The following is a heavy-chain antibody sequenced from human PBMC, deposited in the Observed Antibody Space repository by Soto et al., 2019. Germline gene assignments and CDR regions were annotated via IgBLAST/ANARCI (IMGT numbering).Heavy chain of an antibody. J-gene: IGHJ4*02. CDR3: ARQAKIGDRSQFYFDS. CDR1: GFTFSFYA. Sequence: TGGSLRLSCAASGFTFSFYAMHWVRQAPGKGLEWVAVISYNGRNKHYVDSVKGRFTISRDNPQDTLYLQMDSLRPDDTAVYYCARQAKIGDRSQFYFDSWGQGTLVTVSS. D-gene: IGHD3-16*01. V-gene: IGHV3-30*04. CDR2: ISYNGRNK.